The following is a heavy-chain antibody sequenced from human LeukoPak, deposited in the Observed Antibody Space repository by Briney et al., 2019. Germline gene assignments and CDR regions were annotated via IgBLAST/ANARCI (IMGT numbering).Heavy chain of an antibody. CDR1: GFTFSYYA. Sequence: PGGSLRLSCATSGFTFSYYAMHWVRQTPGKGLEWVAVIWYEGDTQYYADSVRGRFTISRGNSKNTLYVQMNSLRVEDTAVYYCARRYSGDSPLDYWGQGTLVTVSS. D-gene: IGHD2-21*01. CDR3: ARRYSGDSPLDY. J-gene: IGHJ4*02. CDR2: IWYEGDTQ. V-gene: IGHV3-33*01.